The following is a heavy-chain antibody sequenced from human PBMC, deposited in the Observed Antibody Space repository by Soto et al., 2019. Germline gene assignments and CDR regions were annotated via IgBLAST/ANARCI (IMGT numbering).Heavy chain of an antibody. CDR2: TYYRSKWYN. CDR3: ARGAVRGVPNYYYYGMDV. V-gene: IGHV6-1*01. D-gene: IGHD3-10*01. CDR1: GDSVSSNSAA. J-gene: IGHJ6*02. Sequence: PSQTLSLTCAISGDSVSSNSAAWNWIRQSPSRGLEWLGRTYYRSKWYNDYAVSVKSRITINPDTSKNQFSLQLNSVTPEDTAVYYCARGAVRGVPNYYYYGMDVWGQGTTVTVSS.